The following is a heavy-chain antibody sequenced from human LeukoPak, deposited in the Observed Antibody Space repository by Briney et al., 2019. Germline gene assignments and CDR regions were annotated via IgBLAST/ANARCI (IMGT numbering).Heavy chain of an antibody. V-gene: IGHV5-51*01. CDR3: GRRSYGGKDFDY. J-gene: IGHJ4*02. CDR1: GYRFTSCW. D-gene: IGHD4-23*01. CDR2: IYSDDSDT. Sequence: KTGESLKITGKGSGYRFTSCWIACVRQMPGKGLEWKGIIYSDDSDTRNSPSFQGHVAISSDKSITTAYLQWSILRPADNARHLSGRRSYGGKDFDYWGQGTLFTVSS.